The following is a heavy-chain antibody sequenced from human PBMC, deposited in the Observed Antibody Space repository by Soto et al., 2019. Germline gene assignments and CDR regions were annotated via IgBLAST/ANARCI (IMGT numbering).Heavy chain of an antibody. CDR3: ARDGKMGAVPKD. Sequence: QVQLVESGGGVVQPGRPLRVSCAASGFTFSSYAMHWVRQAPGKGLEWVAVISYDGSNEYYADSVKGRFTISRDNSKNTLYLQMNSLRAEDTALYYCARDGKMGAVPKDWGQGTLVTVSS. CDR2: ISYDGSNE. CDR1: GFTFSSYA. D-gene: IGHD1-26*01. V-gene: IGHV3-30-3*01. J-gene: IGHJ4*02.